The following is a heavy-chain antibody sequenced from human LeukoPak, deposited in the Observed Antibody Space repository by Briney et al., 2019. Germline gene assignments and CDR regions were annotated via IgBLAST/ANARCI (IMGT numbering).Heavy chain of an antibody. CDR2: ISGSGGST. CDR3: ANHRQYYDSSGYYSPFDY. J-gene: IGHJ4*02. V-gene: IGHV3-23*01. CDR1: GFTFSSYA. D-gene: IGHD3-22*01. Sequence: GGSLRLSCAASGFTFSSYAMSWVRQAPGKGLEWASAISGSGGSTYYADSVKGRFTISRDNSKNTLYLQMNSLRAEDTAVYYCANHRQYYDSSGYYSPFDYWGQGTLVTVSS.